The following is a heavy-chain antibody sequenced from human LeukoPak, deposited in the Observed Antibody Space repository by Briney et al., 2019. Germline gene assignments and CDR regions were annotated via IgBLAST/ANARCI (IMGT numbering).Heavy chain of an antibody. CDR2: VHSSGDI. V-gene: IGHV4-61*02. CDR3: ARGASPKDAVFFDY. D-gene: IGHD3-16*01. Sequence: SETLSLTCSVSGVSITSGSYYWGWIRQSAGKGLEWIGRVHSSGDIYHNAAFRSRAAVSGDASKNPFSLQLNSVTAADTAVYYCARGASPKDAVFFDYWGQGALITVSS. CDR1: GVSITSGSYY. J-gene: IGHJ4*02.